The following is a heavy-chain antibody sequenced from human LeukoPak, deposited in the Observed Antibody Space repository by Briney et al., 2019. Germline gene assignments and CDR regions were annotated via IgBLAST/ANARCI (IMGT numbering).Heavy chain of an antibody. CDR1: GFTFNNYG. V-gene: IGHV3-30*02. CDR2: IRNDGSNK. Sequence: GGSLRLSCGVAGFTFNNYGMHWVSQAPGKGTGWVAFIRNDGSNKYYADSVKGRFTISRDDSKNTLYLQRNSLRVEDTAVYYCAKAYCASTICYGGGKIDYWSQGTLVTVSS. D-gene: IGHD2-2*01. CDR3: AKAYCASTICYGGGKIDY. J-gene: IGHJ4*02.